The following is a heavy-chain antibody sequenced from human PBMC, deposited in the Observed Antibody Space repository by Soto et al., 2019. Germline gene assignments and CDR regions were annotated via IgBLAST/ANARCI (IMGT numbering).Heavy chain of an antibody. CDR2: IYYSGST. V-gene: IGHV4-59*08. J-gene: IGHJ4*02. Sequence: SETLSLTCTVSGGSISSYYWSWIRQPPGKGLEWIGYIYYSGSTNYNPSLKCRVTISVDTSKNQFSLKLSSVTAADTAVYYCARRYRYYFDYWGQGTLVTVSS. D-gene: IGHD1-26*01. CDR1: GGSISSYY. CDR3: ARRYRYYFDY.